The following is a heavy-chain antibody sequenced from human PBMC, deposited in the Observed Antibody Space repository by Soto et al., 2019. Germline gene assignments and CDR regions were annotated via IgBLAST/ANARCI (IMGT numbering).Heavy chain of an antibody. CDR1: GGSISSGDYY. CDR2: IYYSGST. D-gene: IGHD4-17*01. Sequence: QVQLQESGPGLVKPSQTLSLTCTVSGGSISSGDYYWSWIRQPPGKGLEWIGYIYYSGSTYYNPSLQSRVTISVDTSKNQYSLKLSSVAAADTAVYSCARDTSGYGDFHYWGQGTLVTVSS. V-gene: IGHV4-30-4*01. CDR3: ARDTSGYGDFHY. J-gene: IGHJ4*02.